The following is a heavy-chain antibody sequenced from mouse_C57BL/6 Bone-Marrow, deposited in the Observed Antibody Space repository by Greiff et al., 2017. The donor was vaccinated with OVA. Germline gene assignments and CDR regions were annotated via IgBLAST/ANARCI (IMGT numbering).Heavy chain of an antibody. V-gene: IGHV1-62-2*01. J-gene: IGHJ2*01. CDR3: ARHPHGNYEYYFDY. D-gene: IGHD2-1*01. CDR2: FYPGSGSI. Sequence: VQLVESGAELVKPGASVKLSCKASGYTFTEYTIHWVKQRSGQGLEWIGWFYPGSGSIKYNEKFKDKATLTADKSSSTVYMELSRLTSEDTAVYFGARHPHGNYEYYFDYWGQGTTLTVSS. CDR1: GYTFTEYT.